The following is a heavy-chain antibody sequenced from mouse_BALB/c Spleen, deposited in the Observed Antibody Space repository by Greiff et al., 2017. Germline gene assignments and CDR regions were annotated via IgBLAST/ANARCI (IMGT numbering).Heavy chain of an antibody. D-gene: IGHD2-3*01. CDR2: ISSGSSTI. Sequence: EVQRVESGGGLVQPGGSRKLSCAASGFTFSSFGMHWVRQAPEKGLEWVAYISSGSSTIYYADTVKGRFTISRDNPKNTLFLQMTSLRSEDTAMYYCARGGDGYYVSAYWGQGTLVTVSA. V-gene: IGHV5-17*02. CDR3: ARGGDGYYVSAY. CDR1: GFTFSSFG. J-gene: IGHJ3*01.